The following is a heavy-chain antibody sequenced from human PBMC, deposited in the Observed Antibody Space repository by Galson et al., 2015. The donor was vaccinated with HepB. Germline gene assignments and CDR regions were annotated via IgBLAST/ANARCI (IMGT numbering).Heavy chain of an antibody. CDR2: IKDRTKGGTT. CDR1: GFAFVTAW. D-gene: IGHD3-22*01. V-gene: IGHV3-15*01. CDR3: SWYYYDSNSYYPFRY. Sequence: SLRLSCAASGFAFVTAWMTWVRQTPGKGLEWVGLIKDRTKGGTTDYAAPVKGRFTISTDDSKKTVYLQMNSLKSEDTAVYYCSWYYYDSNSYYPFRYWGPGTLVTVSS. J-gene: IGHJ4*02.